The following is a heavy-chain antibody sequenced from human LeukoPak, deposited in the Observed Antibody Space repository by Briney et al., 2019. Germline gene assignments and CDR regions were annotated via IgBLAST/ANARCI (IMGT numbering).Heavy chain of an antibody. CDR1: GGSFSGYY. J-gene: IGHJ5*02. V-gene: IGHV4-34*01. Sequence: PSETLSLTCAVYGGSFSGYYWSWIRQPPGKGLEWIGEINHSGSTNYNPPLKSRVTISVDTSKNQFSLKMSSATAADTAVYYCARIRGWADPWGQGTLVTVSS. CDR3: ARIRGWADP. D-gene: IGHD1-26*01. CDR2: INHSGST.